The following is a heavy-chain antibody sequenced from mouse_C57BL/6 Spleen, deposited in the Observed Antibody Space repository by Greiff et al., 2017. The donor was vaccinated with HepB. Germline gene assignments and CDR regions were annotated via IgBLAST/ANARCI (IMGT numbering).Heavy chain of an antibody. V-gene: IGHV1-69*01. CDR2: IDPSDSYT. CDR1: GYTFTSYW. J-gene: IGHJ3*01. Sequence: VKLQQPGAELVMPGASVKLSCKASGYTFTSYWMHWVKQRPGQGLEWIGEIDPSDSYTNYNQKFKGKSTLTVDKSYSTPYMQLSSLTSEDSAVYYCARGITTVVATPFAYWGQGTLVTVSA. D-gene: IGHD1-1*01. CDR3: ARGITTVVATPFAY.